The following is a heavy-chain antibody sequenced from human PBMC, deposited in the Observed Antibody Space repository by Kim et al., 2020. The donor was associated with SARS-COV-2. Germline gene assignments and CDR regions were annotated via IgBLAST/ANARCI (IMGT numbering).Heavy chain of an antibody. Sequence: GGSLRLPCAASGFTFINYGMSWVRQAPGKGLEWVSVISGSGSITYYADSVKGRFTISRDNSRNTLYLQMNSLRAEDTAVYFCAKRFYDSGACFGNDHWGQGTLVTVSS. CDR2: ISGSGSIT. CDR3: AKRFYDSGACFGNDH. CDR1: GFTFINYG. D-gene: IGHD3-22*01. J-gene: IGHJ5*02. V-gene: IGHV3-23*01.